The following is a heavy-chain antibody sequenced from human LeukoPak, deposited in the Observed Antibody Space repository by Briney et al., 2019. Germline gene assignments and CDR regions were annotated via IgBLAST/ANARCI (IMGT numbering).Heavy chain of an antibody. J-gene: IGHJ5*02. CDR2: IYYSGST. V-gene: IGHV4-59*01. Sequence: PSETLSLTCTVSGGSLSSYYWSWIRQPPGKGLEWIGYIYYSGSTNYNPSLKSRVTISVDTSKNQFSLKLSSVTAADTAVYYCARAIPYNWFDPWGQGTLVTVSS. D-gene: IGHD2-2*02. CDR1: GGSLSSYY. CDR3: ARAIPYNWFDP.